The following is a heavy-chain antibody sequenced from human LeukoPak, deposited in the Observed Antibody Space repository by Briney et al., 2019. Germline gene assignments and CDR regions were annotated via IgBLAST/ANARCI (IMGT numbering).Heavy chain of an antibody. Sequence: GGSLRLSCAASGFTVSSNYMSWVRQAPGKGLEWVSVIYSGGSTYYADSVKGRSTISRDNSKNTLYLQMNSLRAEETAVYYCARGYYYDSSGYYPYFDYWGQGTLVTVSS. V-gene: IGHV3-53*01. D-gene: IGHD3-22*01. J-gene: IGHJ4*02. CDR3: ARGYYYDSSGYYPYFDY. CDR1: GFTVSSNY. CDR2: IYSGGST.